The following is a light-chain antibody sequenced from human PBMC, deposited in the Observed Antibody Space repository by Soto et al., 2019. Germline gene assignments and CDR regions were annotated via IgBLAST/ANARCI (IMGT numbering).Light chain of an antibody. CDR3: SSHTSSNSLV. CDR2: EVG. Sequence: QSALTQPASVSGSPGQSITISCTGTSSDIGTYIYVSWYLQHPGKAPKLLIYEVGNRPSGVSNRFSGSKSGNTASLTISGLQAEDEADYYCSSHTSSNSLVFGGGTKVTV. J-gene: IGLJ2*01. V-gene: IGLV2-14*01. CDR1: SSDIGTYIY.